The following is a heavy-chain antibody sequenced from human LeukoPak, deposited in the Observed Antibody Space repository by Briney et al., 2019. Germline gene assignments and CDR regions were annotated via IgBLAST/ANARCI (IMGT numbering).Heavy chain of an antibody. CDR2: IIPIFGTA. J-gene: IGHJ4*02. Sequence: RASVKVSCKASGGTFSSYAISWVRQAPGQGLEWMGRIIPIFGTANYAQKFQGRVTITTDESTSTAYMEQSSLRSEDTAVYYCAREGLADFDYWGQGTLVTVSS. D-gene: IGHD3-16*01. V-gene: IGHV1-69*05. CDR1: GGTFSSYA. CDR3: AREGLADFDY.